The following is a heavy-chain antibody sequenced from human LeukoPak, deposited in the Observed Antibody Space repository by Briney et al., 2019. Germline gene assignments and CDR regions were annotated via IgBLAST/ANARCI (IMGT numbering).Heavy chain of an antibody. CDR2: ITRNSDKI. CDR3: AKDRGGSDDNAFDV. CDR1: GFNFADYA. V-gene: IGHV3-9*01. J-gene: IGHJ3*01. D-gene: IGHD2-15*01. Sequence: PGRSLRLSCAAPGFNFADYAMYWVRQVPGKGLEWVSGITRNSDKIAYADFVKGRFTISRDNAKNSLYLQMSSLGPDDTALYYCAKDRGGSDDNAFDVWGQGTLVTVSS.